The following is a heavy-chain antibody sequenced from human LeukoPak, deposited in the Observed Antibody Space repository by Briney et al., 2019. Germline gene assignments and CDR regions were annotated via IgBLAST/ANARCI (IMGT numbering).Heavy chain of an antibody. CDR2: INDGGSII. Sequence: PGGSLRLSCKVSGFTFSNFEMAWVRQGPGMGLEWLAYINDGGSIIRYADVVKGRFTISRDSVKKSGFLQMNSLRVDDTAVYYCAGGPQYSGSHGYWGQGTLVTVSS. CDR1: GFTFSNFE. CDR3: AGGPQYSGSHGY. D-gene: IGHD1-26*01. J-gene: IGHJ4*02. V-gene: IGHV3-48*03.